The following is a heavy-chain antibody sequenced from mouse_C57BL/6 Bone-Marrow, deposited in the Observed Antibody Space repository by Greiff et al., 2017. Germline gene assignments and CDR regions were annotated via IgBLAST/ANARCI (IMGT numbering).Heavy chain of an antibody. CDR3: ARRGYYGSSRFAY. V-gene: IGHV1-18*01. J-gene: IGHJ3*01. CDR1: GYTFTDYN. Sequence: VQLQQSGPELVKPGASVKIPCKASGYTFTDYNMDWVKQSHGKSLEWIGDINPNNGGTIYNQKFKGKATLAVDKSSSTAYMGLRSLTSEDTAVYDCARRGYYGSSRFAYWGQGTLVTVSA. D-gene: IGHD1-1*01. CDR2: INPNNGGT.